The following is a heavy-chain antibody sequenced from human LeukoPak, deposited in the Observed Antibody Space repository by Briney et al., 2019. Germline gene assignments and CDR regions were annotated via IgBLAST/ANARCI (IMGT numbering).Heavy chain of an antibody. CDR1: GGSISSYY. J-gene: IGHJ4*02. V-gene: IGHV4-4*09. D-gene: IGHD6-6*01. Sequence: SETPSLTCTVSGGSISSYYWSWIRQPPGKGLEWIGYIYTSGSTNYTPSLKSRVTISVDTSKNQFSLKLSSVTAADTAVYYCARQRYSSSDFDYWGQGTLVTVSS. CDR2: IYTSGST. CDR3: ARQRYSSSDFDY.